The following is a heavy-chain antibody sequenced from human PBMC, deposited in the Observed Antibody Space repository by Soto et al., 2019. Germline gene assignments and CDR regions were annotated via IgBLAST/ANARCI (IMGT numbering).Heavy chain of an antibody. CDR3: ARAGYSYGPSGYYYHMDV. D-gene: IGHD5-18*01. CDR1: GGSFSGYY. CDR2: INHSGST. V-gene: IGHV4-34*01. J-gene: IGHJ6*03. Sequence: SETLSLTCAVYGGSFSGYYWSWIRQPPGKGLEWIGEINHSGSTNYNPSLKSRVTISVDTSKNQFSLKLSSVTAADTAVYYCARAGYSYGPSGYYYHMDVWGKGTTVT.